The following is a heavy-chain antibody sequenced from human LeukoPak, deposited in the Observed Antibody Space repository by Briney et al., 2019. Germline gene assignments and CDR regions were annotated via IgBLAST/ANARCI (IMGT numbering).Heavy chain of an antibody. CDR3: ARLGSAWSEADY. D-gene: IGHD6-19*01. CDR1: GESFGGYY. Sequence: SETLSLTCAVYGESFGGYYWSWIRQPPGKGLEWIGEINHSGTTNYNPSLKSRVTISVDTSKNQLSLKVRSVTAADTGVYYCARLGSAWSEADYWGQGTLVTASS. CDR2: INHSGTT. V-gene: IGHV4-34*01. J-gene: IGHJ4*02.